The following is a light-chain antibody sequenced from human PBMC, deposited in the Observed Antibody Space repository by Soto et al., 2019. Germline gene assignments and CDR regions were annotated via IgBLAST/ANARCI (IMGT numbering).Light chain of an antibody. CDR1: QSVRSY. V-gene: IGKV3-11*01. CDR3: QQRNSWPPTFT. CDR2: DTS. J-gene: IGKJ5*01. Sequence: EIVLTQSPATLSLSPGERATLYCRASQSVRSYLAWYQQKPGQAPRLLIYDTSIRATGIPARFSGRGSGTDFTLTISSLEREDFAVYYCQQRNSWPPTFTFGQGTRLEIK.